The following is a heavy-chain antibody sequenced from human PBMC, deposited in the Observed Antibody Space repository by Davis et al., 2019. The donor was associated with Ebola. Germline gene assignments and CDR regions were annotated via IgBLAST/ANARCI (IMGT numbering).Heavy chain of an antibody. D-gene: IGHD6-19*01. Sequence: GESLKISCAASGFTFSDHYMDWVRQAPGKGLEWVGRTRNKANSYTTEYAASVKGRFTISRDDSKNSLYLQMNSLKTEDTAVYYCARGRGWYRGWFDPWGQGTLVTVSS. CDR2: TRNKANSYTT. J-gene: IGHJ5*02. CDR3: ARGRGWYRGWFDP. CDR1: GFTFSDHY. V-gene: IGHV3-72*01.